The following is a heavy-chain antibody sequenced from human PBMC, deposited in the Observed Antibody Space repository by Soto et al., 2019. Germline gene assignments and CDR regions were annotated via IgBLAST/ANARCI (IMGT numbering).Heavy chain of an antibody. V-gene: IGHV4-39*01. J-gene: IGHJ4*02. D-gene: IGHD2-15*01. Sequence: PSETLSLTCTVSGGSISSSSYYWGWIRQPPGKGLEWIGSIYYSGSTYYNPSLKSRVTISVDTSKNQFSLKLSSVTAADTAVYYCARHGPRLGYCSGGSCYLYYFDYWGQGTLVTVSS. CDR2: IYYSGST. CDR3: ARHGPRLGYCSGGSCYLYYFDY. CDR1: GGSISSSSYY.